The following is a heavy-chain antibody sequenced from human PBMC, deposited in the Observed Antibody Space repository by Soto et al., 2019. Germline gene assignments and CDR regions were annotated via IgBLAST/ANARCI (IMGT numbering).Heavy chain of an antibody. V-gene: IGHV4-59*08. CDR1: GGSISSYY. Sequence: SETLSLTCTVSGGSISSYYWSWIRQPPGKGLEWIGYIYYSGSTNYNPSLKSRVTISVDTSKNQFSLKLSSVTAADTAVYYCARRSGPMVAATIMWFDPWGQGTLVTVSS. CDR2: IYYSGST. D-gene: IGHD2-15*01. CDR3: ARRSGPMVAATIMWFDP. J-gene: IGHJ5*02.